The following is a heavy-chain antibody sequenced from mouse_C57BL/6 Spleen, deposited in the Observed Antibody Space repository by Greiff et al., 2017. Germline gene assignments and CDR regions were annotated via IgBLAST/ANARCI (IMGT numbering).Heavy chain of an antibody. J-gene: IGHJ2*01. V-gene: IGHV5-4*01. CDR3: ARDLDPRYFDY. Sequence: EVQAVETGGGLEKPGGSLKHSCAASGFTFSSYALSWVRQTPEKRLEWVATISDGGSYTYYPDHVEGRFTISRDDAKNNLYLQMCHLKSADTAMYYCARDLDPRYFDYWGHGTTLTVSS. CDR2: ISDGGSYT. CDR1: GFTFSSYA.